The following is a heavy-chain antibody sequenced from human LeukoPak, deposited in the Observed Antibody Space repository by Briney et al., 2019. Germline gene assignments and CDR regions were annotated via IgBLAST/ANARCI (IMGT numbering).Heavy chain of an antibody. CDR2: IYSGGST. V-gene: IGHV3-66*01. CDR1: GFTVSSNY. D-gene: IGHD2-15*01. Sequence: PGGSLTLSCAASGFTVSSNYMSWIRQAPGKGLEWVSVIYSGGSTYYADSVKGRFTISRDNSKNTLYLQMNSLRAGDTAVYYCAREIGDCSGGSCHYYFDYWGQGTLVTVSS. J-gene: IGHJ4*02. CDR3: AREIGDCSGGSCHYYFDY.